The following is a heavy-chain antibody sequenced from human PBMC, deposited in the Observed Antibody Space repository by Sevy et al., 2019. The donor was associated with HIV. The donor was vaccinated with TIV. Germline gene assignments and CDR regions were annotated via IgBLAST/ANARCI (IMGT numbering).Heavy chain of an antibody. CDR3: ARDEGYNDYGDYIPFDT. J-gene: IGHJ3*02. CDR1: GFTFSSYW. D-gene: IGHD4-17*01. Sequence: GGSLRLSCAASGFTFSSYWMSWVRQAPGKGLEWVANIKQDGSEKYYVDSVKGRFTISRDNAKNTLYLQMNSLRAEDTAVYYRARDEGYNDYGDYIPFDTWGQGTMVTVSS. CDR2: IKQDGSEK. V-gene: IGHV3-7*03.